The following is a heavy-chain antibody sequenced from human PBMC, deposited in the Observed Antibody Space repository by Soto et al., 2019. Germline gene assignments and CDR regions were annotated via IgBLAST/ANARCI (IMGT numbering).Heavy chain of an antibody. J-gene: IGHJ4*02. CDR2: ISYDGSNK. CDR3: ANPYGDYIGGDY. V-gene: IGHV3-30*18. CDR1: GFTFSSYG. Sequence: QVQLVESGGGVVQPGRSLRLSCAASGFTFSSYGMHWVRQAPGKGLEWVAVISYDGSNKYYADSVKGRFTISRDNSKNTLYLQMNSLRAEDTAVYYCANPYGDYIGGDYWGQGTLVTVSS. D-gene: IGHD4-17*01.